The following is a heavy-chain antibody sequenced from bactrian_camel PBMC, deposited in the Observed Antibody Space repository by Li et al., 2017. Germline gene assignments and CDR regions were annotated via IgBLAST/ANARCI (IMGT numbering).Heavy chain of an antibody. D-gene: IGHD6*01. J-gene: IGHJ4*01. V-gene: IGHV3S40*01. CDR1: GFGFSRYD. CDR3: GQRLDGATSLADTAY. Sequence: VQLVESGGTLVQPGGSLRLSCAASGFGFSRYDMSWVRQAPGKGLEWVSYINSADGTYYADSVKGRFTISRDNAKNTVYLQLNSLQTEDMGWYYCGQRLDGATSLADTAYWGQGTQVTVS. CDR2: INSADGT.